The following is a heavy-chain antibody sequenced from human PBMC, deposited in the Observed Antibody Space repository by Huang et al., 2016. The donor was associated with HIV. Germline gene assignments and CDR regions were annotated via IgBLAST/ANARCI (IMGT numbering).Heavy chain of an antibody. J-gene: IGHJ4*02. CDR1: GFTFSSYG. CDR2: ISYDGKTK. D-gene: IGHD6-13*01. CDR3: AKGGSAAAVLDF. Sequence: QVQLVESGGGVVQPGRSLRISCAASGFTFSSYGMHWVRQAPGKGVEWVAVISYDGKTKYYAESVKGRFSISRDNSKTTVYLQLNSLRVEDTAVYYCAKGGSAAAVLDFWGQGTLVTVSS. V-gene: IGHV3-30*18.